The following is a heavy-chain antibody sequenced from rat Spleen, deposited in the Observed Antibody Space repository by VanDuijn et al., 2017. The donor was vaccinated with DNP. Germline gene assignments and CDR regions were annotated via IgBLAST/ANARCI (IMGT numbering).Heavy chain of an antibody. Sequence: QVQLKESGPGLVQPSQTLSLTCTVSGFSLTSYHVHWVRQPPGKGLEWMGTIWSGGNTDYSSALKSRLSLSRDTSKSQVLLKMNSLQTEDTAIYFCTRGPIGTTVFAYWGQGTLVTVSS. CDR1: GFSLTSYH. D-gene: IGHD1-5*01. J-gene: IGHJ3*01. V-gene: IGHV2-15*01. CDR3: TRGPIGTTVFAY. CDR2: IWSGGNT.